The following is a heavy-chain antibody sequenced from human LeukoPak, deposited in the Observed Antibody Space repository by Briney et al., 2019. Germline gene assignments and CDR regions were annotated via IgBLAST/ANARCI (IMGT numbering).Heavy chain of an antibody. CDR2: ISYDGRNQ. CDR1: GFTFSSYA. D-gene: IGHD6-19*01. V-gene: IGHV3-30*18. CDR3: AKAEGTDSSGWYGYFDY. J-gene: IGHJ4*02. Sequence: PGGSLRLSCAASGFTFSSYAMHWVRQAPGKGLEWVAVISYDGRNQDYADSVKGRFTISRDNSKNTLYLEMNSLRAEDTAVYYCAKAEGTDSSGWYGYFDYWGQGTLVTVSS.